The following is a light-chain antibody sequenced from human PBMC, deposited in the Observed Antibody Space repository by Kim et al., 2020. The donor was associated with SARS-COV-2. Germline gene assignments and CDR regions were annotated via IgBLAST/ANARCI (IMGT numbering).Light chain of an antibody. V-gene: IGKV3-20*01. CDR2: GAS. CDR3: QQNGSSP. Sequence: LYLSPGERATLSGRVSQSVSSSYLAWNQQKQGQAPRLLIYGASSRATGIPDRFSGSGSGTDFTLTISRLEPEDFAVYYCQQNGSSPFGQGTKLEI. CDR1: QSVSSSY. J-gene: IGKJ2*01.